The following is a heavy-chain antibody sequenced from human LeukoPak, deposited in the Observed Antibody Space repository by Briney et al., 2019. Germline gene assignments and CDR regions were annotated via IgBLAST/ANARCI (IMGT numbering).Heavy chain of an antibody. V-gene: IGHV1-69*13. D-gene: IGHD4-17*01. J-gene: IGHJ4*02. CDR3: ARALGYGDYYFDY. Sequence: GASVKVSCKASGGTFSSYAISWVRQAPGQGLERMGGIIPIFGTANYAQKFQGRVTITADESTSTAYMELSSLRSEDTAVYYCARALGYGDYYFDYWGQGTLVTVSS. CDR2: IIPIFGTA. CDR1: GGTFSSYA.